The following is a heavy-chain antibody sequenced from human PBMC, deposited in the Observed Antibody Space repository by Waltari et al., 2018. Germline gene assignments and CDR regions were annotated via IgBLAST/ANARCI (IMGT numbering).Heavy chain of an antibody. J-gene: IGHJ6*02. CDR2: ISGDGTSI. Sequence: DVQLVESGGGFFQPGGSLRLSCEASGFSSSNSWLHWVRQEPGRGVEWVSRISGDGTSISNADSVGGRFSISRDNYKNTVYLQIHSLRAEDTAVFYCARLMLSHPENGMDVWGQGTSVTVS. V-gene: IGHV3-74*01. D-gene: IGHD3-10*02. CDR1: GFSSSNSW. CDR3: ARLMLSHPENGMDV.